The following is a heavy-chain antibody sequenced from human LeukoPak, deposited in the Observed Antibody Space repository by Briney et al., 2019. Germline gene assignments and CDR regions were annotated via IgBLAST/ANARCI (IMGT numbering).Heavy chain of an antibody. CDR2: IYYSGST. CDR3: ARRGYCSSTSCYEYWFDP. D-gene: IGHD2-2*01. V-gene: IGHV4-39*01. CDR1: GGSISSSSYY. Sequence: SETPSLTCTVSGGSISSSSYYWGWIRQPPGKGLEWIGIIYYSGSTYYHPSLKSRLTISVDTSKNQFSLKLSSVTATDTAVYYCARRGYCSSTSCYEYWFDPWGQGTLVTVSS. J-gene: IGHJ5*02.